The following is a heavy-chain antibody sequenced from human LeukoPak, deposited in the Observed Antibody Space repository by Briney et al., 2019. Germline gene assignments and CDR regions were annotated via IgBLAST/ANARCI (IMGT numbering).Heavy chain of an antibody. Sequence: GGSLTLSCAASGFTFSDYYMSWIRQAPGKGLEWVSYISSSGSTIYYADSVKGRFTISRDNAKNSLYLQMNSLRAEDTAVYYCARDGWSYYARSLDYWGQGTLVTVSS. CDR1: GFTFSDYY. J-gene: IGHJ4*02. CDR2: ISSSGSTI. CDR3: ARDGWSYYARSLDY. D-gene: IGHD1-26*01. V-gene: IGHV3-11*01.